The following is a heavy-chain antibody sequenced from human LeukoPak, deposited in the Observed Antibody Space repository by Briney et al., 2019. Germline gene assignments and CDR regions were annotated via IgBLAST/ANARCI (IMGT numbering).Heavy chain of an antibody. Sequence: SETLSLTCAVSTDSFSRHYWTWIRQPPGKGLEWIGYISYIGSTNYNPSLKSRVTISIDTSKNQFSLRLSSVTAADTAVYYCARDVVTVTNGFDIWGQGTMVSVSS. CDR2: ISYIGST. J-gene: IGHJ3*02. CDR3: ARDVVTVTNGFDI. D-gene: IGHD4-17*01. CDR1: TDSFSRHY. V-gene: IGHV4-59*11.